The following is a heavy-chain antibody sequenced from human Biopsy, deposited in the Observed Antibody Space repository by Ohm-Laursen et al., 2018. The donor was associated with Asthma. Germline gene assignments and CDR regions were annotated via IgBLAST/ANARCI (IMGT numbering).Heavy chain of an antibody. J-gene: IGHJ4*02. Sequence: GTLSLTYTVSGVSIRSYYWTWIRQPPGKGLEWIGNIHYSGSTYSNPSLKSRVTISVDTSKKQIPLRLSSVIAADTAVYYCAGFCSGGNCPDHWGQGTLVTVSS. CDR2: IHYSGST. D-gene: IGHD2-15*01. CDR1: GVSIRSYY. CDR3: AGFCSGGNCPDH. V-gene: IGHV4-59*01.